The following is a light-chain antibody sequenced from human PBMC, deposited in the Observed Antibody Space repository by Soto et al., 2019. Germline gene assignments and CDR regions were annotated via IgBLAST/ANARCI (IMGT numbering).Light chain of an antibody. Sequence: EIVLTQSPATLSLSPGERATLSCRASQSVGSYLAWYQQRRGQAPRLLIYGASNRATGIPERFTGSGSGTDFTLTISRLETQDSAMYYCQQYVISVTFGQGTRLEIK. CDR3: QQYVISVT. CDR2: GAS. J-gene: IGKJ5*01. CDR1: QSVGSY. V-gene: IGKV3-20*01.